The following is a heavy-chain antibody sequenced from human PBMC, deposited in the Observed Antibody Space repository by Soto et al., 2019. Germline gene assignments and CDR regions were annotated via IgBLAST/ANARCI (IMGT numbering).Heavy chain of an antibody. CDR1: GLTFSGYS. J-gene: IGHJ4*02. CDR3: AKFTEPGYSSIWYYFEY. V-gene: IGHV3-21*06. CDR2: ISSRSTNI. D-gene: IGHD6-19*01. Sequence: PGGSLRLSCVGSGLTFSGYSMAWVRQAPGRGLEWVASISSRSTNIDYADSVKGRFTISRDNAKNLVSLQMSSLRGEDTALYYCAKFTEPGYSSIWYYFEYWGQGTPVTVSS.